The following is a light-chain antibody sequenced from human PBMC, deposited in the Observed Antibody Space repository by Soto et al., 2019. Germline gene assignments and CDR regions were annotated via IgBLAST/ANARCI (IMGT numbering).Light chain of an antibody. J-gene: IGKJ4*01. Sequence: EIVLTQSPATLSLSPGERATLSCRASQSVSSYLAWYQQKPGQAPRLLIYDASNRATGIPARFSGSGAGTDFTLTISSLEPEEFAVYYCQQRSNWPLTFCGGTKVEIK. V-gene: IGKV3-11*01. CDR3: QQRSNWPLT. CDR2: DAS. CDR1: QSVSSY.